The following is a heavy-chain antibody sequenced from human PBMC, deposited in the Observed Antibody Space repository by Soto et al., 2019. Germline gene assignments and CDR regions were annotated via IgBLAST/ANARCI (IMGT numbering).Heavy chain of an antibody. CDR2: ISSSRSYT. V-gene: IGHV3-11*05. CDR3: ARVAYEAFDI. D-gene: IGHD3-16*01. J-gene: IGHJ3*02. CDR1: GFTFSDYY. Sequence: QVQLVESGGGLVKPGGSLRRSCAASGFTFSDYYMNWIRQAPGKGLEWVSYISSSRSYTNYADSVKGRFTISRDNAKNSLYLQMNSLRAEDTAVYYCARVAYEAFDIWGQGTMVTVSS.